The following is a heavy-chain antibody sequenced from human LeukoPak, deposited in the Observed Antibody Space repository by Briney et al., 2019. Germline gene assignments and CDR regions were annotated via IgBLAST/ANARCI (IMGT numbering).Heavy chain of an antibody. Sequence: GASVKVSCKASGYTFTSYGISWVRQAPGQGLEWMGWISAYNGNTNYAQKLQGRVTMTTDTSTSTAYMELRSLRSDDTAVYYCARVCVGYCTNLDRSWFDPWGQGTLVTVSS. J-gene: IGHJ5*02. V-gene: IGHV1-18*01. CDR3: ARVCVGYCTNLDRSWFDP. CDR1: GYTFTSYG. D-gene: IGHD2-8*01. CDR2: ISAYNGNT.